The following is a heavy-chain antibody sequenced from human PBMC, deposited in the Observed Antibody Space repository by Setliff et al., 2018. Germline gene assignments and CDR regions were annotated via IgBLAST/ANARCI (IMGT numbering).Heavy chain of an antibody. D-gene: IGHD3-22*01. Sequence: GASVKVSCKASGYTFTNYGISWVRQAPGQGLEWMGYIKSYNGDTYFARNLQGRLSMTTDASSSTAYMELTSLRSDDTAMYYCARDADHYDTSENPIFDYWGQGTLVTVSS. CDR2: IKSYNGDT. V-gene: IGHV1-18*01. CDR1: GYTFTNYG. CDR3: ARDADHYDTSENPIFDY. J-gene: IGHJ4*02.